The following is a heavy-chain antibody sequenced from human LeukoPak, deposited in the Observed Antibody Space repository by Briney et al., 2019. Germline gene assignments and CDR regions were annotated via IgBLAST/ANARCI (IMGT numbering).Heavy chain of an antibody. CDR2: INWNGGST. Sequence: GGSLRLSCAASGFTSDDYGMSWVRQAPGKGLEWVSGINWNGGSTGYADSVKGRFTISRDNAKNSLYLQMNSLRAEDTALYYCARALGSGSYRGGLDYWGQGTLVTVSS. CDR3: ARALGSGSYRGGLDY. CDR1: GFTSDDYG. D-gene: IGHD3-10*01. V-gene: IGHV3-20*04. J-gene: IGHJ4*02.